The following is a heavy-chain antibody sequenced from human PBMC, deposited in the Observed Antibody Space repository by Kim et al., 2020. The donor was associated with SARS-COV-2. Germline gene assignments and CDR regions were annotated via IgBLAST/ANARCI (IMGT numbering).Heavy chain of an antibody. Sequence: SVKVSCKTSGDSLNNYVFNWVRQAPGQGLEWVGGAIPRLGTTNHAQKFQGRVKISADEITSTVYMVLSSLRFDDTAVYYCASGSYGDFDQHLADYWGQG. J-gene: IGHJ4*02. D-gene: IGHD4-17*01. CDR3: ASGSYGDFDQHLADY. CDR1: GDSLNNYV. V-gene: IGHV1-69*13. CDR2: AIPRLGTT.